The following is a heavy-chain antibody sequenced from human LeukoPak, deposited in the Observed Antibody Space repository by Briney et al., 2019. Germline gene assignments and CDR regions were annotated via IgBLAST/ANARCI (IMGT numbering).Heavy chain of an antibody. CDR3: ARQYYDSTGYYYFDY. J-gene: IGHJ4*02. V-gene: IGHV4-39*01. D-gene: IGHD3-22*01. CDR2: MYYSGST. Sequence: PSETLSLTCTVSGDFITGSTYYWGWIRQPPGKGLEWIGSMYYSGSTYSNPSLRSRVTMSADTSKNQFSLNLKSVTAADTAVHYCARQYYDSTGYYYFDYWGQGTLVTVSS. CDR1: GDFITGSTYY.